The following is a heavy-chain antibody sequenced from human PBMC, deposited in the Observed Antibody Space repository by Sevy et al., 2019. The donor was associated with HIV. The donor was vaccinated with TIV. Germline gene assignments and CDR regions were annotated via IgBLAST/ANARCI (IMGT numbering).Heavy chain of an antibody. D-gene: IGHD2-8*01. CDR1: GFTVSRYS. CDR2: ISSSSSYI. J-gene: IGHJ6*03. Sequence: GGSLRLSCAASGFTVSRYSMNWVRQAPGKGLEWVSSISSSSSYIYYADSVKGRFTISRDNAKNSLYLQMNSLRAEDTAVYYCARDQEWPTKTYMDVWGKGTTVTVSS. CDR3: ARDQEWPTKTYMDV. V-gene: IGHV3-21*01.